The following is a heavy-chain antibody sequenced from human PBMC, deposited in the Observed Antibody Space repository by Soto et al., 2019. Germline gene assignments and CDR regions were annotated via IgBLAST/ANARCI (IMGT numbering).Heavy chain of an antibody. CDR1: GYTFTSYD. D-gene: IGHD3-3*01. CDR3: ARGSLYYDFWSGHYTAGGMDV. J-gene: IGHJ6*02. V-gene: IGHV1-8*01. Sequence: ASVKVSCKASGYTFTSYDINWVRQATGQGLEWMGRMNPNSGNTGYAQKFQGRVTMTRNTSISTAYMELSSLRSEDTAVYYCARGSLYYDFWSGHYTAGGMDVWGQGTRVTVSS. CDR2: MNPNSGNT.